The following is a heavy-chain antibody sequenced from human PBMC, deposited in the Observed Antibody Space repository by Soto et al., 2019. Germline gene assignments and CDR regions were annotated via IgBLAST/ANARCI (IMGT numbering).Heavy chain of an antibody. CDR2: ISAYSGKT. V-gene: IGHV1-18*01. CDR3: ARDPYLGDHQY. CDR1: GYTFTTYG. J-gene: IGHJ4*02. D-gene: IGHD3-16*01. Sequence: QVQLVQSGGEVKKPGASVKVSCKTSGYTFTTYGIIWVRQAPGQGLEWVGWISAYSGKTHYAQKFQGKVTMTTDTSTNTAYLELRSLSSDDTDVYSCARDPYLGDHQYWGQGTLVTVSS.